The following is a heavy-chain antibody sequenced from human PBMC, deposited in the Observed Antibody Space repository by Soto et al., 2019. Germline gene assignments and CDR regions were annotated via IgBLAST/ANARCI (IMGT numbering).Heavy chain of an antibody. CDR1: GFTFRSYA. J-gene: IGHJ4*02. CDR2: MTGNGRDI. V-gene: IGHV3-23*01. CDR3: AKDAVSGDSLWLVAN. Sequence: GGSLRLSCAASGFTFRSYAMLWVRQAPGKGQEWVSGMTGNGRDIKYADSVKGRFTISRDNSKNTLYLQMNSLRAEDTAIYYCAKDAVSGDSLWLVANWGQGTPVTVSS. D-gene: IGHD2-21*02.